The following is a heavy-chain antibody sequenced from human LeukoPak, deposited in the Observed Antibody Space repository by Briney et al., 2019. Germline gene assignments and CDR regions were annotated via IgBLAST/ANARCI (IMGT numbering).Heavy chain of an antibody. J-gene: IGHJ6*04. D-gene: IGHD3-9*01. CDR2: ISYDGSNK. CDR3: ARAALRYFDWLAGMDV. CDR1: GFTFSSYA. Sequence: GGSLRLSCAASGFTFSSYAMHWVRQAPGKGLEWVAVISYDGSNKYYADSVKGRFTISRDNSKNTPYLQMNSLRAEDTAVYYCARAALRYFDWLAGMDVWGKGTTVTVSS. V-gene: IGHV3-30*04.